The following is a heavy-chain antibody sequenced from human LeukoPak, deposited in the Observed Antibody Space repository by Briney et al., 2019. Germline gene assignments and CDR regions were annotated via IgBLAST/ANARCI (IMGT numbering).Heavy chain of an antibody. Sequence: PSETLSLTCAVYGGSFSGYYWSWIRQPPGKGLEWIGEINHSGSTNYNPSLKSRVTISVDTSKNQFSLKLSSVTAADTAVYYCARTRARSPYYYYYMDVWGKGTTVTVSS. J-gene: IGHJ6*03. CDR1: GGSFSGYY. CDR3: ARTRARSPYYYYYMDV. V-gene: IGHV4-34*01. D-gene: IGHD2-15*01. CDR2: INHSGST.